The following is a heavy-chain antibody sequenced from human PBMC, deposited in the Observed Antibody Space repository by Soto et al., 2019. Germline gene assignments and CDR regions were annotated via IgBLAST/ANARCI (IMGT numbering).Heavy chain of an antibody. D-gene: IGHD3-22*01. J-gene: IGHJ4*02. CDR2: IIPIFGTA. V-gene: IGHV1-69*06. CDR3: ARGQRADYYDSSGYPY. Sequence: GASVKVSCKASGYTFTSYGISWVRHAPGQGLEWMGGIIPIFGTANYAQKFQGRVTITADKSTSTAYMELSSLRSEDTAVYYCARGQRADYYDSSGYPYWGQGTLVTVYS. CDR1: GYTFTSYG.